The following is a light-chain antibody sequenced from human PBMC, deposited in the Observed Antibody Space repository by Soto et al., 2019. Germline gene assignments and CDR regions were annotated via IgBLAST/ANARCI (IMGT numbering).Light chain of an antibody. J-gene: IGKJ5*01. CDR1: QSVSSN. V-gene: IGKV3-15*01. Sequence: EIVMTQSPATLSVSPGERATLSCRASQSVSSNLAWYQQKPGQAPRLLIYGASTRATGIPARFSGSGSGTEFTLTISSLQSEDVATYYCQKYSSVITFGQGTRLEIK. CDR3: QKYSSVIT. CDR2: GAS.